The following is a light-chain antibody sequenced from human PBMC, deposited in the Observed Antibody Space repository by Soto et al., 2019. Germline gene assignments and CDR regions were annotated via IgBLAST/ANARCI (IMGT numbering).Light chain of an antibody. CDR1: QSITSH. CDR2: HAS. J-gene: IGKJ1*01. Sequence: IVMTQSPGTLSLSAGDRATLSCRASQSITSHLAWYQQKPGQAPRLLIYHASTRATGVPARFSGSGSGTDFTLTISRLQSEDFAVYYCQQYNTWPRTFGQGTKVEIK. CDR3: QQYNTWPRT. V-gene: IGKV3-15*01.